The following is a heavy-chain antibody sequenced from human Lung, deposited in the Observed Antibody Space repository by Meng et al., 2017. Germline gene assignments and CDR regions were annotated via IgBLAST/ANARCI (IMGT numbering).Heavy chain of an antibody. D-gene: IGHD6-19*01. CDR2: IIDSGST. CDR3: VRRTYSSGWYFDY. Sequence: QVQLKQLGEGLLKPSETLSPASAVYGGSCSGYYWSWIRQPPGKGLEWIGEIIDSGSTNYNPSLKSRVTISVDTSKNQFSLRVTSVTAADGAVYYCVRRTYSSGWYFDYWGQGTLVTVSS. CDR1: GGSCSGYY. J-gene: IGHJ4*02. V-gene: IGHV4-34*02.